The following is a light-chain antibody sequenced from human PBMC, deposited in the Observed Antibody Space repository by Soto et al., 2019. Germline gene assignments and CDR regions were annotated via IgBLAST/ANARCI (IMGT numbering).Light chain of an antibody. Sequence: QSALTQPASVSGSPGQSITISCTGTSSDVGGYNYVSWYQHHPGEAPKLMIYDVSNRPSGVSNRFSGSKSGNTASLTISGLQPEDEADYYCSSYTTSNTRQIVFGIGTKLTVL. CDR3: SSYTTSNTRQIV. J-gene: IGLJ1*01. CDR1: SSDVGGYNY. V-gene: IGLV2-14*03. CDR2: DVS.